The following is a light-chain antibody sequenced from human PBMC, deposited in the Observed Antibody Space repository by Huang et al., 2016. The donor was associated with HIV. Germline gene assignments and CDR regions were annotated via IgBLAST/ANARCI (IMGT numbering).Light chain of an antibody. J-gene: IGKJ4*01. CDR2: GAS. Sequence: EVVMTQSPANLSVSPGERATLSCRASQNVNTDLAWYKQIPGQAPRLLIYGASTRATGIPPRFSGSGSETEFTLTISGLQSEDFSVYYCQQYNDWPPLTFGGGTKVEIK. CDR3: QQYNDWPPLT. CDR1: QNVNTD. V-gene: IGKV3-15*01.